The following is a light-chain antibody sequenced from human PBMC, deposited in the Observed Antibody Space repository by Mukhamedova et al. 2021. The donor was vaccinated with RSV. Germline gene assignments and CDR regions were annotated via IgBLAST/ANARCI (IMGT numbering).Light chain of an antibody. J-gene: IGKJ1*01. CDR1: QNINSW. CDR3: QQYNSLWT. CDR2: KAS. Sequence: VTITCRASQNINSWLAWYQQKPGKAPKLLIYKASSLESGVPSRFSGSGSGTEFTLTISSLQPDDFATYYYQQYNSLWTFGQGTK. V-gene: IGKV1-5*03.